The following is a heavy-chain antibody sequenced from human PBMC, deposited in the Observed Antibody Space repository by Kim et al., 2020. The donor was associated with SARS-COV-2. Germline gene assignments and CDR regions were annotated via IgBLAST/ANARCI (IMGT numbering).Heavy chain of an antibody. Sequence: AAAVKGPFTISRDSTKNTLYLQMNGLRAEDTAVYYCARVDGYSSGWYFGYWGQGTLDTVSS. D-gene: IGHD6-19*01. V-gene: IGHV3-53*01. J-gene: IGHJ4*02. CDR3: ARVDGYSSGWYFGY.